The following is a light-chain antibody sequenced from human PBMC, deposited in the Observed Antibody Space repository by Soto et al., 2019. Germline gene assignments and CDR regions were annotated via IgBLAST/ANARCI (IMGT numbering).Light chain of an antibody. CDR1: QGISSY. CDR2: AAS. CDR3: QQYYSYIVT. V-gene: IGKV1-8*01. Sequence: PSSFSASTGDRVTITCRASQGISSYLAWYQQKPGKAPKLLIYAASTLQSGVPSRFSGSGSGTDFTLTISCLQSEDFATYYCQQYYSYIVTFGQGTKVDIK. J-gene: IGKJ1*01.